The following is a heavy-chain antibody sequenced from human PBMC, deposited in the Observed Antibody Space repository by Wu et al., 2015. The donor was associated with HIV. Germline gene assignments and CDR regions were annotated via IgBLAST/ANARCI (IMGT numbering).Heavy chain of an antibody. CDR2: INTNSGGT. CDR3: ARADRAEITYYYETTVWFDP. J-gene: IGHJ5*02. CDR1: GYTFTDYY. V-gene: IGHV1-2*02. Sequence: QVQLVQSGAEVKKPGASVKVSCKASGYTFTDYYIHWVRQAPGQGLEWMGWINTNSGGTNYVQKFQGRVTMTRDTSISTAYMELSRLRSDDTALYYCARADRAEITYYYETTVWFDPWGQGTLVSVSS. D-gene: IGHD3-22*01.